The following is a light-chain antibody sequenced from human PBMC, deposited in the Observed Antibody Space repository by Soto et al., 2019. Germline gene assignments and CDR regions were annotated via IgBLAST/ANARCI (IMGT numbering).Light chain of an antibody. CDR3: QQYNSYPWT. CDR2: EAS. V-gene: IGKV3-11*01. Sequence: EIVLTQSPATLSLSPGERATLSCRASLSISNSLAWYQQKPGQAPRLLIYEASNRATGIPARFSGSGSGTDFTLTISSLEPEDFATYYCQQYNSYPWTFGQGTKVDVK. J-gene: IGKJ1*01. CDR1: LSISNS.